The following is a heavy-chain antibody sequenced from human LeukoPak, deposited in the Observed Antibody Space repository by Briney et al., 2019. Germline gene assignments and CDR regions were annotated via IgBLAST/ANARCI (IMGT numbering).Heavy chain of an antibody. CDR3: SHGEDSSGYGDY. CDR1: GGTFRSFA. CDR2: IIPILGIA. Sequence: SVKVSCKASGGTFRSFAISWVRQAPGQGLEWMGRIIPILGIANYAQKFQGRVTITADKSTSTAYMELSSLRSEDTAVYYCSHGEDSSGYGDYWGQGTLVTVSS. V-gene: IGHV1-69*04. J-gene: IGHJ4*02. D-gene: IGHD3-22*01.